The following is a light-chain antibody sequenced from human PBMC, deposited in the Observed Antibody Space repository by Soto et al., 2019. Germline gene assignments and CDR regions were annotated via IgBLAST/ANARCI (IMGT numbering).Light chain of an antibody. CDR2: IAF. CDR3: QQYLHSPFT. J-gene: IGKJ3*01. V-gene: IGKV3-20*01. CDR1: HSVSNNY. Sequence: EMVLTQSPGTLSLSPGERASLSCRASHSVSNNYLAWYQQRPGQSPRLLIYIAFNRATAIPDRFSGSGSWTDPTLTISRPEPEAFAVYYCQQYLHSPFTFGPGTKVYIK.